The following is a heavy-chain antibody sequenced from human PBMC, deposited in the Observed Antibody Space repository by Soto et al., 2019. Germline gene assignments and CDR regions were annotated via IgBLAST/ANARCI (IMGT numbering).Heavy chain of an antibody. Sequence: GESLKISCRGSGYRLTDYWIDWLSHMPGKVLVGMGIIYPGHPHTRYSPSFQGQVTISADNFTSTTYLQWRSLRASDTAMYYCARALTGTINPHSFDHWGQGTLVTVSS. CDR2: IYPGHPHT. V-gene: IGHV5-51*01. CDR3: ARALTGTINPHSFDH. D-gene: IGHD1-7*01. J-gene: IGHJ4*02. CDR1: GYRLTDYW.